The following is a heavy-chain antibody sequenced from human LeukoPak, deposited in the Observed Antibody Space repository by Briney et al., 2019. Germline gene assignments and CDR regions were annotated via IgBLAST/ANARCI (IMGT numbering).Heavy chain of an antibody. CDR1: GFTFSNAW. J-gene: IGHJ4*02. V-gene: IGHV3-15*01. CDR3: TTRFYDILTGYIP. CDR2: IKSKTDGGTT. Sequence: PGGSLRLSCAASGFTFSNAWMSWVRQAPGKGLEWVGRIKSKTDGGTTDYAAPVKGRFTISRDDSKNTLYLQMNSLKTEDTAVYYCTTRFYDILTGYIPWGQGTLVTVSS. D-gene: IGHD3-9*01.